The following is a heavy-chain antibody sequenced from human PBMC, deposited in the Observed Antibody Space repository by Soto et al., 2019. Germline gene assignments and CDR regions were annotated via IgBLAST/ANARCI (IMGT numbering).Heavy chain of an antibody. CDR1: GYTFTSYG. CDR2: ISAYNGNT. D-gene: IGHD3-3*01. Sequence: ASVKVSCKASGYTFTSYGISWVRQAPGQGLEWMGWISAYNGNTNYAQKLQGRVTMTTDTSTSTAYMELRSLRSDDTAVYYCARDVPNYDFWSGPYYYCGMDVWGQGTTVTVSS. V-gene: IGHV1-18*04. CDR3: ARDVPNYDFWSGPYYYCGMDV. J-gene: IGHJ6*02.